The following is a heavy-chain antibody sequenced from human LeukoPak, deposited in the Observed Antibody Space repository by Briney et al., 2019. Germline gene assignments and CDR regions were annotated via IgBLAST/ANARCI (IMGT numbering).Heavy chain of an antibody. CDR2: INPNSGGT. D-gene: IGHD3-10*01. J-gene: IGHJ5*02. V-gene: IGHV1-2*02. Sequence: ASVKVSCKASGYTFTGYYMHWVRQAPGQGLEWMGWINPNSGGTNYAQKFQGRVTMTRDTSISTAYMELSRLRSDDTAAYYCARGRLVRGVIKNWFDPWGQGTLVTVSS. CDR1: GYTFTGYY. CDR3: ARGRLVRGVIKNWFDP.